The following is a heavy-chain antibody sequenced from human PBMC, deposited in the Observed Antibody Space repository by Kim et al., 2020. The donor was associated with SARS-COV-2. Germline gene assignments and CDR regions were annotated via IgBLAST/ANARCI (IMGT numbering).Heavy chain of an antibody. CDR2: IWYDGSNK. V-gene: IGHV3-33*06. CDR3: AKDHGDYGGIHDYDY. D-gene: IGHD4-17*01. CDR1: GFTFSSYG. Sequence: GGSLRLSCAASGFTFSSYGMHWVRQAPGKGLEWVAVIWYDGSNKYYADSVKGRFTISRDNSKNTLYLQMNSLRAEDTAVYYCAKDHGDYGGIHDYDYWGQGTLVTVSS. J-gene: IGHJ4*02.